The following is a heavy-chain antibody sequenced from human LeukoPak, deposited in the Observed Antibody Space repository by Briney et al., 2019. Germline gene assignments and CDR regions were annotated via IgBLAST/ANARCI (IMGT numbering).Heavy chain of an antibody. CDR2: ISSSSSYI. V-gene: IGHV3-21*01. CDR1: GFTFSSYS. D-gene: IGHD3-22*01. J-gene: IGHJ4*02. CDR3: ARDRHYYDSSGYDY. Sequence: PGGSLRLSCAASGFTFSSYSMNWVRQAPGKGLEWVSSISSSSSYIYYADSVKGRFTISRDNAKNSLYLQMNSLRAEDTAVYYCARDRHYYDSSGYDYWGQGTLVTVSS.